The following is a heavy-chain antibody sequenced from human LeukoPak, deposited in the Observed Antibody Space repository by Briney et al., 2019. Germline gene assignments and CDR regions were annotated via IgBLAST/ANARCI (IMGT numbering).Heavy chain of an antibody. CDR2: ISGSGGST. CDR3: AKDNYIVVVVAATGFDY. CDR1: GLTFSSYA. Sequence: GGSLRLSCAASGLTFSSYAMSWVRQAPGKGLQWVSAISGSGGSTYYADSVKGRFTISRDNSTNTLYLQMNSLRAEDTAVYYCAKDNYIVVVVAATGFDYWGQGTLLTVSS. V-gene: IGHV3-23*01. D-gene: IGHD2-15*01. J-gene: IGHJ4*02.